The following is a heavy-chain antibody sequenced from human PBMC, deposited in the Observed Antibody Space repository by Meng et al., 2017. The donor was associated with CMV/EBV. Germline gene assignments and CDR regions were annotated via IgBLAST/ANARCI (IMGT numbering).Heavy chain of an antibody. J-gene: IGHJ4*02. CDR1: GFTFSSYT. CDR2: ISYDGSNK. D-gene: IGHD6-13*01. V-gene: IGHV3-30*04. CDR3: ARDYSSSGDY. Sequence: LYCTASGFTFSSYTMHWVRQAPGKGLEWVAVISYDGSNKYYADSVKGRFTISRDNSKNTLSLQMNSLRAEDTAVYYCARDYSSSGDYWGQGTLVTVSS.